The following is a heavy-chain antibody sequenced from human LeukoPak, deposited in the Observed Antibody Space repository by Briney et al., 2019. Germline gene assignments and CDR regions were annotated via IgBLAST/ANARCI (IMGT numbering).Heavy chain of an antibody. CDR2: INPNSGGT. D-gene: IGHD3-10*01. CDR3: ARLIGSGSYVDY. V-gene: IGHV1-2*02. Sequence: ASVKVSCKASGYTFTGYYMHWVRQAPGQGLEWMGWINPNSGGTNYAQRFQGRVTMTRDTSISTAYMELSRLRSDDTAVYYCARLIGSGSYVDYWGQGTLVTVSS. J-gene: IGHJ4*02. CDR1: GYTFTGYY.